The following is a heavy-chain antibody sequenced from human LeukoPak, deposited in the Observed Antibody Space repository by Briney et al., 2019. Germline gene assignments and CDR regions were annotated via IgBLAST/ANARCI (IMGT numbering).Heavy chain of an antibody. CDR1: GFTLSNYW. Sequence: GGSLRLSCAAYGFTLSNYWMHWVRQTPGKGLVWDSPINNDGSTTKYADSVKGRFTISRENAKNTLYLQMSSLRAEDTAVYYCASDGGDTSGAFDIWGQGTMVTVSS. V-gene: IGHV3-74*03. CDR3: ASDGGDTSGAFDI. CDR2: INNDGSTT. J-gene: IGHJ3*02. D-gene: IGHD3-16*01.